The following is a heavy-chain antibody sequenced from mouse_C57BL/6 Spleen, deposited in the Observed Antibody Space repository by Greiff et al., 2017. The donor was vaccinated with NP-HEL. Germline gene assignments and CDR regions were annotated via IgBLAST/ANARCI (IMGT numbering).Heavy chain of an antibody. CDR2: ISGGGGNT. CDR1: GFTFSSYT. J-gene: IGHJ2*01. Sequence: EVQGVESGGGLVKPGGSLKLSCAASGFTFSSYTMSWVRQTPEKRLEWVATISGGGGNTYYPDSVKGRFTISRDNAKNTLYLQMSSLRSEDTALYYCARAVYYDYGDYFDYWGQGTTLTVSS. D-gene: IGHD2-4*01. CDR3: ARAVYYDYGDYFDY. V-gene: IGHV5-9*01.